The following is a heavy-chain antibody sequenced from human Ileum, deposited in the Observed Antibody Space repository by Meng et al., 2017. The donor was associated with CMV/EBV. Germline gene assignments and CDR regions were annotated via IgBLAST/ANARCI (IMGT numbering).Heavy chain of an antibody. CDR1: GFTFSSYW. CDR2: IKQDGSEK. CDR3: ARAQTRYYYDSSGYGRDFDY. V-gene: IGHV3-7*01. D-gene: IGHD3-22*01. Sequence: GGSLRLSCAASGFTFSSYWMSWVRQAPGKGLEWVANIKQDGSEKYYVDSVKGRFTISRDNAKNSLYLQMNSLRAEDTAVYYCARAQTRYYYDSSGYGRDFDYWDQGTLVTVSS. J-gene: IGHJ4*02.